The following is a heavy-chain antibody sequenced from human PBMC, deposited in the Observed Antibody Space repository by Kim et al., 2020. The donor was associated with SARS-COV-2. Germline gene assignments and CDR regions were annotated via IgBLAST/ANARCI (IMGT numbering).Heavy chain of an antibody. Sequence: GGSLRLSCAVSGFTFSSYAMSWVRQAPGKGLEWVSAISGSGGSTYYADSVKGRFTVSRDNSKNTLYLQMYSLRAEDTAVYYCAKDGYRHGNSGLDTEYFQHWGQGTLVTVSS. CDR1: GFTFSSYA. J-gene: IGHJ1*01. CDR2: ISGSGGST. D-gene: IGHD3-22*01. V-gene: IGHV3-23*01. CDR3: AKDGYRHGNSGLDTEYFQH.